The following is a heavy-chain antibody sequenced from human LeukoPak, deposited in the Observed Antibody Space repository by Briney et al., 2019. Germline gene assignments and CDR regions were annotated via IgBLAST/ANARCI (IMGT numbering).Heavy chain of an antibody. CDR2: INPNSGGT. V-gene: IGHV1-2*02. J-gene: IGHJ4*02. Sequence: ASVKVSCKVSGYTLTELSMHWVRQAPGQGLEWMGWINPNSGGTNYAQKLQGRVTMTTDTSTSTAYMELRSLRSDDTAVYYCASGGINYYDSSGYYYPFDYWGQGTLVTVSS. CDR3: ASGGINYYDSSGYYYPFDY. D-gene: IGHD3-22*01. CDR1: GYTLTELS.